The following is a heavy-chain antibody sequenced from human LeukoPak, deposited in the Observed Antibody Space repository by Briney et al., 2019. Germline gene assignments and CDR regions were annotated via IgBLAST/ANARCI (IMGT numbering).Heavy chain of an antibody. Sequence: GGSLRLSCASSGFTFSRYAMTEIRQAPGKGLEWVSAIGGSGTSTYYADSVKGRFTISRDNSKHTPYLQMNSLRAEDTAVYYCAIRHYDTIAQHWGQGTLVTVSS. CDR1: GFTFSRYA. D-gene: IGHD3-22*01. CDR3: AIRHYDTIAQH. J-gene: IGHJ1*01. V-gene: IGHV3-23*01. CDR2: IGGSGTST.